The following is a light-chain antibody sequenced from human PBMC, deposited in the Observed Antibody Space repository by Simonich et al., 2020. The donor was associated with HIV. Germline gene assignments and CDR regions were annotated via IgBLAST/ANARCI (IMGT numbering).Light chain of an antibody. CDR3: QQYYTTPWT. J-gene: IGKJ1*01. CDR2: WAS. Sequence: DIVMTQSPDSLAVSLGERATINCKSSQSILYSSNNKNYLAWYQQKPGQPPKLLIDWASTRESVVPDRFSGSGSGTDFTLTISSLQAEDVAIYYCQQYYTTPWTFGQGTKVEI. V-gene: IGKV4-1*01. CDR1: QSILYSSNNKNY.